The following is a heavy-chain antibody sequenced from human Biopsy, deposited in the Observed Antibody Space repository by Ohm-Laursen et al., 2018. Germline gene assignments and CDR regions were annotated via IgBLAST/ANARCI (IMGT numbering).Heavy chain of an antibody. CDR3: ARDLPSSYYYAMDV. J-gene: IGHJ6*02. V-gene: IGHV4-4*07. CDR2: TYKGGNT. CDR1: GASITSYY. Sequence: SDTLSLTCAVSGASITSYYWSWIRQPAGKGLEWIGHTYKGGNTNHNPSLKSRVSMSVDTSKSQLSLTLRSVTAADTAVYYCARDLPSSYYYAMDVWGQGTTVTVSS.